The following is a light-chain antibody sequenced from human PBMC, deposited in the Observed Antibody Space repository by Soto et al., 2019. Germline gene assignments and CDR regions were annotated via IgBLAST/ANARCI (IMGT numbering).Light chain of an antibody. J-gene: IGKJ1*01. Sequence: EIVLTQSPGTLSLSPGERATLSCRASQSVSSSYLAWYQQKPGQAPRLLIYGASIRATGIPDRFSGSGSGTDVTLTISRLEPEDFAGYYCQQYGSSPGTFGQGTKVEIK. CDR1: QSVSSSY. CDR2: GAS. V-gene: IGKV3-20*01. CDR3: QQYGSSPGT.